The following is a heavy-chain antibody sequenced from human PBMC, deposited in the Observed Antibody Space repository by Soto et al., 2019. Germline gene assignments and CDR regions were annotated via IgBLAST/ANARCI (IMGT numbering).Heavy chain of an antibody. CDR2: ISHDGSNA. CDR3: VKDSPTGPFDY. V-gene: IGHV3-30*18. Sequence: QVQLVESGGGVVQPGRSLRLSCAASGFNFRTYVMHWVRQAPGKGLAWVALISHDGSNAKYADSTMGRFTISRDNSKDTLYLQMNSLRAEDTAVYFCVKDSPTGPFDYWGQGAPVTVSS. D-gene: IGHD1-1*01. CDR1: GFNFRTYV. J-gene: IGHJ4*02.